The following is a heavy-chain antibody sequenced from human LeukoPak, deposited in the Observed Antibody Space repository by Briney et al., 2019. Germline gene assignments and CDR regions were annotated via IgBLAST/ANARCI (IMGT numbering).Heavy chain of an antibody. V-gene: IGHV1-69*04. J-gene: IGHJ4*02. CDR3: ARDTITMRVVGGLDY. CDR2: IIPILGIA. D-gene: IGHD3-22*01. Sequence: SVKVSCKASGGTFSSYAISWVRQAPGQGLEWIGRIIPILGIANYAQKFQGRVTITADKSSSTAYMELSSLRSEDTAVYYCARDTITMRVVGGLDYWGQGTLVTVSS. CDR1: GGTFSSYA.